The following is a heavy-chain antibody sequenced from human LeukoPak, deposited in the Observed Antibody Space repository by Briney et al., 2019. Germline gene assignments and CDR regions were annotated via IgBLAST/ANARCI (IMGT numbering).Heavy chain of an antibody. Sequence: SETLSLTCTVSGGSISSSSYYWGWIRQPPGKGLEWIGSIYYSGSTYYNPSLKSRVTISVDTSKNQFSLKLNSVTADTAVYYCARSTAVTGTFDYWGQGTLVTVSS. J-gene: IGHJ4*02. CDR2: IYYSGST. V-gene: IGHV4-39*01. CDR3: ARSTAVTGTFDY. CDR1: GGSISSSSYY. D-gene: IGHD6-19*01.